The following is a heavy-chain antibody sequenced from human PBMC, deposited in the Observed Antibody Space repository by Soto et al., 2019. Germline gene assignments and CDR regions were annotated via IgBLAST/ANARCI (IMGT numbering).Heavy chain of an antibody. V-gene: IGHV1-18*01. Sequence: ASVKVSCKASGYTFTSYGISWVRQAPGQGLEWMGWISAYNGNTNYAQKLQGRVTMTTDTSTSTAYMELRSLRSDDTAVYYCVRARYYDFWSGSLIYYYMDVWGKGTTVTVSS. D-gene: IGHD3-3*01. CDR3: VRARYYDFWSGSLIYYYMDV. CDR2: ISAYNGNT. J-gene: IGHJ6*03. CDR1: GYTFTSYG.